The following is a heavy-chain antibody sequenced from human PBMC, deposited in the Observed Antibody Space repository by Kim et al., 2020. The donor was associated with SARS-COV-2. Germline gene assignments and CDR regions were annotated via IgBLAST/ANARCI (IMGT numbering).Heavy chain of an antibody. Sequence: GGSLRLSCAASGFTFSSYAMHWVRQAPGKGLEWVAVISYDGSNKYYADSVKGRFTISRDNSKNTLYLQMNSLRAEDTAVYYCARDHIVGAYTNPGGFDYWGQGTLVTVSS. J-gene: IGHJ4*02. V-gene: IGHV3-30-3*01. CDR3: ARDHIVGAYTNPGGFDY. CDR1: GFTFSSYA. CDR2: ISYDGSNK. D-gene: IGHD1-26*01.